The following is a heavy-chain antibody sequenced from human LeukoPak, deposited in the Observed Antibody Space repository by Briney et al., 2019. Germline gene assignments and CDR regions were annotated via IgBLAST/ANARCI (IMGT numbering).Heavy chain of an antibody. CDR1: GFTFSSYD. V-gene: IGHV3-13*01. D-gene: IGHD6-19*01. CDR3: ARDYHSSGLDY. CDR2: IGTAGDT. Sequence: GGSLRLPCAASGFTFSSYDMHWVRQATGKGLEWVSAIGTAGDTYYPGSVKGRFTISRENAKNSLYLQMNSLRAGGTAVYYCARDYHSSGLDYWGQGTLVTVSS. J-gene: IGHJ4*02.